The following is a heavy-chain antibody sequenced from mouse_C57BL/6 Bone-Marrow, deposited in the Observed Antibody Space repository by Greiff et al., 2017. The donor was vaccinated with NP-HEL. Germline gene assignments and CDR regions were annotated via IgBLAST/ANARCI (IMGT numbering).Heavy chain of an antibody. V-gene: IGHV1-4*01. CDR1: GYTFTSYT. Sequence: QVQLQQSGAELARPGASVKMSCKASGYTFTSYTMHWVKQRPGQGLEWIGYINPSSGYTKYNQKFKDKATLTADKSSSTAYMQLSSLTSEDSAVYYCARAFYYGNYAYWYFEVWGTGTTVTVSS. CDR2: INPSSGYT. CDR3: ARAFYYGNYAYWYFEV. J-gene: IGHJ1*03. D-gene: IGHD2-1*01.